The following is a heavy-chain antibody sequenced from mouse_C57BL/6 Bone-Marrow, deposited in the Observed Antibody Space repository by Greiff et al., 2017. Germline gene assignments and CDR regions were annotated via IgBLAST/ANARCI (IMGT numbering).Heavy chain of an antibody. V-gene: IGHV1-69*01. D-gene: IGHD1-1*01. Sequence: QVQLQQPGAELVMPGASVKLSCKASGYTFTSYWMHWVKQRPGQGLEWIGELDPSDSYTNYNQKFKGKSTLTVDKSSSTAYMQLSSLTSEDSAVYYCARLYYYGRTYYFDYWGQGTTLTVSS. CDR3: ARLYYYGRTYYFDY. CDR2: LDPSDSYT. CDR1: GYTFTSYW. J-gene: IGHJ2*01.